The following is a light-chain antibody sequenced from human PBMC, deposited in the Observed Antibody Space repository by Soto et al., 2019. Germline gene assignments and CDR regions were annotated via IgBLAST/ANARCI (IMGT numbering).Light chain of an antibody. CDR1: SSNIGAGYD. Sequence: QSVLTQPPSVSGAPGQRVTIACTGRSSNIGAGYDVHWYQQLPGTDPKLLIYGNSNRPSGVPDRFSGSKSGTSASLAITGLQAEDEADYYCQSYDSSLSGVVFGGGTKLTGL. CDR2: GNS. J-gene: IGLJ2*01. CDR3: QSYDSSLSGVV. V-gene: IGLV1-40*01.